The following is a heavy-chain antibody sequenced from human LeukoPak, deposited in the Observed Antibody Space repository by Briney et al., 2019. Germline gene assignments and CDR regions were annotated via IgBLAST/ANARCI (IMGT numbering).Heavy chain of an antibody. CDR2: ISGSGGST. J-gene: IGHJ4*02. D-gene: IGHD4-17*01. CDR3: ATDSPTVTTQKYFDY. CDR1: GVTFSRYG. V-gene: IGHV3-23*01. Sequence: GGSLRLSCAASGVTFSRYGMRWVGQAPGEGGEGVGAISGSGGSTYYAESVKGRLTISRDNSKNTVYVEMNSVRGEDTAVYYCATDSPTVTTQKYFDYWGQGTLVTVSS.